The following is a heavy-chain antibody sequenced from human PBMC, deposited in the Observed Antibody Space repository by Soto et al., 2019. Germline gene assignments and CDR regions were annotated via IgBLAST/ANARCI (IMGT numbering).Heavy chain of an antibody. D-gene: IGHD3-10*01. V-gene: IGHV4-39*01. CDR3: ARHFVAVVIKGWGY. Sequence: SQTLSLTCTVSGGSISSINDYWGWNHQPPGKGLEWIGHIYYSGITNYNPSLKSRVTMSVDTSKTQFSLKLVSVTAADTAVYYCARHFVAVVIKGWGYWGQGTLVTVSS. CDR1: GGSISSINDY. CDR2: IYYSGIT. J-gene: IGHJ4*02.